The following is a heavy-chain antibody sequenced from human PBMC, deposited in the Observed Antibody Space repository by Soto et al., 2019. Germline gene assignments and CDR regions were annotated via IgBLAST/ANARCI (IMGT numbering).Heavy chain of an antibody. CDR3: MKGEYYYDCSGYYPFDY. D-gene: IGHD3-22*01. V-gene: IGHV3-64D*06. CDR1: GFTFSSYA. Sequence: PGGSLRLSCSASGFTFSSYAMHWVRQAPGKGLEYVSSISTNGGSTHYADSVKGRFTISRDNSKNTQYLQMSSLRADDTAVYYCMKGEYYYDCSGYYPFDYWGPGTLVTVSS. J-gene: IGHJ4*02. CDR2: ISTNGGST.